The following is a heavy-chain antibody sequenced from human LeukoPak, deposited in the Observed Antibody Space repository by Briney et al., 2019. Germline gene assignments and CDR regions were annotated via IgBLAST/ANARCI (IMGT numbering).Heavy chain of an antibody. CDR2: LSGSGAIT. V-gene: IGHV3-23*01. Sequence: GESLRLSCAGSGFTYRPYAMSWVRQAPGKGLEWVSTLSGSGAITYYADSVKGRFTISRDNSKNTLYLQMNSLRAEDTAVYYCARGGEGNLDYWGQGTLVTVSS. CDR3: ARGGEGNLDY. D-gene: IGHD3-16*01. CDR1: GFTYRPYA. J-gene: IGHJ4*02.